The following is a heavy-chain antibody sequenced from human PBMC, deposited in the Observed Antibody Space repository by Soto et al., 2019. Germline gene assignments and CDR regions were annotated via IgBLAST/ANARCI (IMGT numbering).Heavy chain of an antibody. CDR1: GFTFSSYS. Sequence: GGSLRLSCAASGFTFSSYSMNWVRQAPGKGLEWVSYISSSSSTTYYADSVKGRFTISRDNAKNSLYLQMNSLRAEDTAVYYCAVIVATIKDAFDIWGQGTMVTVSS. CDR3: AVIVATIKDAFDI. CDR2: ISSSSSTT. V-gene: IGHV3-48*01. J-gene: IGHJ3*02. D-gene: IGHD5-12*01.